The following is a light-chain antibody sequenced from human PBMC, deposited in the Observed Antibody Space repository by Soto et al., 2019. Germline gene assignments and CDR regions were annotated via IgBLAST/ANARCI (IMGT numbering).Light chain of an antibody. CDR3: QQYNSYSWT. J-gene: IGKJ1*01. Sequence: DIQMTQSPSTLSASVGDRVTITCRASQSISSWLAWYQQKPGKAPKLLIYDASSLESGLPSRFRDSGSGTEFTLTISSLQPDDFAPYYCQQYNSYSWTFGQGTKVEIK. CDR1: QSISSW. CDR2: DAS. V-gene: IGKV1-5*01.